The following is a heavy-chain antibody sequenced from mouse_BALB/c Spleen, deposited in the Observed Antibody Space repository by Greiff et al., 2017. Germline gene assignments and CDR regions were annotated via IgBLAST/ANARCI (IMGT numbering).Heavy chain of an antibody. CDR3: ARQNGSTLDY. CDR1: GFTFSSYT. CDR2: ISSGGGNT. D-gene: IGHD1-1*01. V-gene: IGHV5-9*03. Sequence: DVMLVESGGGLVKPGGSLKLSCAASGFTFSSYTMSWVRQTPEKRLEWVATISSGGGNTYYPDSVKGRFTISRDNAKNNLYLQMSSLRSEDTALYYCARQNGSTLDYWGQGTTLTVSS. J-gene: IGHJ2*01.